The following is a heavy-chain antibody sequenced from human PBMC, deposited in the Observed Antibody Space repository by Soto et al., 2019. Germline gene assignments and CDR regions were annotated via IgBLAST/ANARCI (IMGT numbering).Heavy chain of an antibody. CDR3: AHKGDGYRGFKS. V-gene: IGHV2-5*02. CDR2: IYWDDDK. Sequence: QITLKESGPTLVKPTQTLTLTCTFSGFSLSTSGVGVGWIRQPPGKALEWLALIYWDDDKRYSPSLKSRLTIPKDTSKNQVALTMPNMDPVDTATYYCAHKGDGYRGFKSWGQGPLVTVPS. J-gene: IGHJ5*01. D-gene: IGHD5-12*01. CDR1: GFSLSTSGVG.